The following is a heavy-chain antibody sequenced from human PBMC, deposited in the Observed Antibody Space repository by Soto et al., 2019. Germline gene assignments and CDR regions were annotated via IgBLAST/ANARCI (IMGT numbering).Heavy chain of an antibody. D-gene: IGHD3-10*01. V-gene: IGHV3-23*01. CDR1: GFTFSSYA. J-gene: IGHJ2*01. Sequence: EVQLLESGGGLVQPGGSLRLSCAASGFTFSSYAMSWVRQAPGKGLEWVSAISGSGGSTYYADSGKGRFTISRDNSKNTLYLQMNSLRAEDTAVYYCAPGRQLHLYWYFDLWGRGTLVTVSS. CDR2: ISGSGGST. CDR3: APGRQLHLYWYFDL.